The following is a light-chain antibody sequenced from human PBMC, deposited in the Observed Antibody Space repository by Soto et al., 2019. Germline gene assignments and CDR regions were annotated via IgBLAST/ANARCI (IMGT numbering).Light chain of an antibody. CDR1: QSISRY. V-gene: IGKV1-39*01. J-gene: IGKJ4*01. Sequence: DIPMTQSPPSLSASVGDSVTITCRASQSISRYLNWYQQQPGRAPHLLISAASSLQSGVPSRFSGSGSGTDFTLTISSLQPEDFGTYYCQQGFSTPLTFGGGTKVEIK. CDR2: AAS. CDR3: QQGFSTPLT.